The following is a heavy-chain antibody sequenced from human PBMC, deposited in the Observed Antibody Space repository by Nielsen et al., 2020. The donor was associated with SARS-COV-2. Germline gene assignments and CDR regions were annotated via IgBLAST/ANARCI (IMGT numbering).Heavy chain of an antibody. V-gene: IGHV3-9*01. CDR3: AKDDYGDY. Sequence: GGSLRLSCAASGFTFDDYAMHWVRQAPGKGLEWVSGISWNSGSIGYADSVKGRFTISRDNAKNSLYLQMNSLRAEDTALYYCAKDDYGDYWGQGTLVTVSS. CDR2: ISWNSGSI. CDR1: GFTFDDYA. J-gene: IGHJ4*02.